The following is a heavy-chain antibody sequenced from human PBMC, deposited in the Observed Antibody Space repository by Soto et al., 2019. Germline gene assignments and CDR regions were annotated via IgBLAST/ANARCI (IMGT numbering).Heavy chain of an antibody. CDR1: GGSISSYY. CDR3: ARDSITGTTRWFDP. Sequence: SETLSLTCTVSGGSISSYYWSWIRQPPGKGLEWIGYIYYSGSTNYNPSLKSRVTISVDTSKNQFSLKLSSVTAADTAVYYCARDSITGTTRWFDPWGQGTLVTVSS. V-gene: IGHV4-59*01. D-gene: IGHD1-7*01. J-gene: IGHJ5*02. CDR2: IYYSGST.